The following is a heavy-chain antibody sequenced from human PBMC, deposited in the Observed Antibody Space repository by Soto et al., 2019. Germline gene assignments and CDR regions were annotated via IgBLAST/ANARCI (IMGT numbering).Heavy chain of an antibody. V-gene: IGHV3-33*01. CDR3: ARDVPIAVAGPSLDY. D-gene: IGHD6-19*01. J-gene: IGHJ4*02. CDR1: GFTFSSYG. CDR2: IWYDGSNK. Sequence: GGSLRLSCAASGFTFSSYGMHWVRQAPGKGLEWVAVIWYDGSNKYYADSVKGRFTISRDNSKNTLYLQMNSLRAEDTAVYYCARDVPIAVAGPSLDYWGQGTLVTVSS.